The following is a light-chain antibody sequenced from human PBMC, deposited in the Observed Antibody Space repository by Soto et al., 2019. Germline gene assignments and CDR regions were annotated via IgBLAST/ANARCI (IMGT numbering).Light chain of an antibody. CDR3: QSYDSSLSGSV. CDR1: SSNIGAGYD. J-gene: IGLJ2*01. CDR2: GNS. Sequence: QSALTQPPSVSGAPGQRVTISCTGSSSNIGAGYDVHWYQQLPGTAPKLLIYGNSNRPSGVPDRFSGSKSGTSASLAITGRQAEEEADYYCQSYDSSLSGSVFGGGTKLTVL. V-gene: IGLV1-40*01.